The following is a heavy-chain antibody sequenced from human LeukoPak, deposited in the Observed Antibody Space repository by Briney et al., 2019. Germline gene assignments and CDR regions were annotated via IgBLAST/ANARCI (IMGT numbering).Heavy chain of an antibody. Sequence: GGSLRLSCAASGFTFSGHWMSWVRQAPGEGMRWLPNIKQGGSETYYVDSVKGRFIISRDNAKNSLYLQMNTQRAEDTAVYYRARVVVALTPTPTYYIDYCGQGTLVTVSS. D-gene: IGHD2-15*01. CDR1: GFTFSGHW. J-gene: IGHJ4*02. CDR3: ARVVVALTPTPTYYIDY. CDR2: IKQGGSET. V-gene: IGHV3-7*01.